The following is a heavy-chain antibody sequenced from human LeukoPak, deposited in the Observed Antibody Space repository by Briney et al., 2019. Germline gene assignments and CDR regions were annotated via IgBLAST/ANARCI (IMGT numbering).Heavy chain of an antibody. D-gene: IGHD3-3*01. V-gene: IGHV4-4*07. CDR3: ARTAIFGVVSPLDY. CDR2: IYTSGST. J-gene: IGHJ4*02. CDR1: GGSISSYY. Sequence: PSETLSLTCTVPGGSISSYYWSWLRQPAGKGLEWIGRIYTSGSTNYNPSLKSRVTMSVDTSKNQFSLKLSSVTAADTAVYYCARTAIFGVVSPLDYWGQGTLVTVSS.